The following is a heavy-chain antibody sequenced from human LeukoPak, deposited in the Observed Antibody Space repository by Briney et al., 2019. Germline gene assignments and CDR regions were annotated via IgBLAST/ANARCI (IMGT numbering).Heavy chain of an antibody. Sequence: SETLSLTCTVSGGSISSSSYYWGWLRQPPGKGLEWIGSIYYSGSTYYNPSLKSRVTISVDTSKNQFSLKLSSVAAADTAVYYCARVDGYTRHGDYWGQGTLVTVSS. J-gene: IGHJ4*02. CDR2: IYYSGST. D-gene: IGHD5-12*01. V-gene: IGHV4-39*01. CDR1: GGSISSSSYY. CDR3: ARVDGYTRHGDY.